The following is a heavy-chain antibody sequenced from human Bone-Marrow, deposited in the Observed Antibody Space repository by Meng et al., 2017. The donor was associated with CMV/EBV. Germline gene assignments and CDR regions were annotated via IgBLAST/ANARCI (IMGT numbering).Heavy chain of an antibody. D-gene: IGHD2-2*01. CDR2: INPSGGST. CDR3: ARTVVPAAPLGYGMDV. J-gene: IGHJ6*02. Sequence: ASVKVSCKASGYTFTSYYMHWVRQAPGQGLEWMGIINPSGGSTSYAQKFQGRVTMTRDTSTSTVYMELSSLRSEDTAVYYCARTVVPAAPLGYGMDVWGQGTTVTVSS. CDR1: GYTFTSYY. V-gene: IGHV1-46*01.